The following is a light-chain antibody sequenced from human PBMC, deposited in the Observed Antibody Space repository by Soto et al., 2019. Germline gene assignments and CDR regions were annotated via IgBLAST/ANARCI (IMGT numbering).Light chain of an antibody. CDR1: SSNIGSNT. V-gene: IGLV1-44*01. Sequence: QAVLTQPLSVSASPGQRVTISCSGGSSNIGSNTVAWYQHLPGTAPPRLIFTAGQRPSGVPGRFSGSKSGTSASLAISGLQSEDEGDYYCSAWDNSLNGYVFGPGTKLTVL. CDR2: TAG. J-gene: IGLJ1*01. CDR3: SAWDNSLNGYV.